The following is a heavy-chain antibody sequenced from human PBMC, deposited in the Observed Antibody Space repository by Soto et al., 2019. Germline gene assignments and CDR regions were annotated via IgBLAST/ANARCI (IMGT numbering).Heavy chain of an antibody. CDR1: GGTFSSYA. CDR3: VRVKDYYDSSGYYYSLDY. CDR2: IIPIFGTA. Sequence: QVQLVQSGAEVKKPGSSVKVSCKASGGTFSSYAISWVRQAPGQGLEWMGGIIPIFGTANYAQKFQGRVTITADESTSTAYMELSSLRSEDTAVYYCVRVKDYYDSSGYYYSLDYWGQGTLVTVSS. V-gene: IGHV1-69*01. J-gene: IGHJ4*02. D-gene: IGHD3-22*01.